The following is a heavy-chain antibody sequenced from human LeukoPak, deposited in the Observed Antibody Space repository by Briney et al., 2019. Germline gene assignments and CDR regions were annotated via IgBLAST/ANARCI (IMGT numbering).Heavy chain of an antibody. D-gene: IGHD4-11*01. CDR3: ARETGPYYSYYMDV. CDR2: IYTGGSI. V-gene: IGHV4-4*07. CDR1: GSSISSYY. J-gene: IGHJ6*03. Sequence: SETLSLTCTVSGSSISSYYWSWIRQPAGKGLEWIGRIYTGGSINYNPSLKSRVTISVDKSNNQFSLKLSSVTAADTAVYYCARETGPYYSYYMDVWGKGTTVTVSS.